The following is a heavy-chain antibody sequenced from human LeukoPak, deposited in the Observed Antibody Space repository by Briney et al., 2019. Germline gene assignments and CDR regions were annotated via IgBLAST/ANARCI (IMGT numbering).Heavy chain of an antibody. CDR1: GGSISSYY. CDR2: IYYSGGT. Sequence: PSETLSLTCTVSGGSISSYYWSWIRQPPGKGLEWIGYIYYSGGTNYNPSLTGRVTISVDTSKKQFSLRLSSVTAADTAVYYCAGRGVDSSRNFDYWGQGTLVTVSS. V-gene: IGHV4-59*12. CDR3: AGRGVDSSRNFDY. J-gene: IGHJ4*02. D-gene: IGHD3-22*01.